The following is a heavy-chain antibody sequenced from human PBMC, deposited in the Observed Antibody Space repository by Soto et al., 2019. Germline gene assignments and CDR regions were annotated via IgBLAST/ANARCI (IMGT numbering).Heavy chain of an antibody. CDR3: ARAIPTYYYDSSGYYHCVPTRFDY. D-gene: IGHD3-22*01. J-gene: IGHJ4*02. CDR2: INHSGST. V-gene: IGHV4-34*01. Sequence: SETLSLTCAVYGGSFSGYYWSWIRQPPGKGLEWIGEINHSGSTNYNPSLKSRVTISVDTSKNQFSLKLSSVTAADTAVYYCARAIPTYYYDSSGYYHCVPTRFDYWGQGTLVTVSS. CDR1: GGSFSGYY.